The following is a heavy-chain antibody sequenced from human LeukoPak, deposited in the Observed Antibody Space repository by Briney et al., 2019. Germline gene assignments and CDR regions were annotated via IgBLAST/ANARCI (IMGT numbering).Heavy chain of an antibody. V-gene: IGHV3-23*01. J-gene: IGHJ6*03. CDR3: AKEDCGSTSCYKGGYYYMDV. CDR1: GFTFGSYT. Sequence: GGSLRLSCAASGFTFGSYTMSWVRQAPGKGLEWVSPISGSGGSTYYADSVKGRFTISRDNSKNTLYLQMNSLRAEDTAVYYCAKEDCGSTSCYKGGYYYMDVWGKGTTVTVSS. D-gene: IGHD2-2*02. CDR2: ISGSGGST.